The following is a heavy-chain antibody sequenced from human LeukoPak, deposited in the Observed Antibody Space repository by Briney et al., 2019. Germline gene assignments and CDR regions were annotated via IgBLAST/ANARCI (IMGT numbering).Heavy chain of an antibody. V-gene: IGHV3-33*05. CDR1: GFTFSNYG. D-gene: IGHD2-2*01. Sequence: GGSLRLSCAASGFTFSNYGMHWVRQAPGKGLEWVAVISYDGTNKCYADSVKGPFTISRDNSKNTLYLQMNSLRAEDTAVYYCARGYCSSTTCLGDAFDIWGQGTMVTVSS. CDR3: ARGYCSSTTCLGDAFDI. CDR2: ISYDGTNK. J-gene: IGHJ3*02.